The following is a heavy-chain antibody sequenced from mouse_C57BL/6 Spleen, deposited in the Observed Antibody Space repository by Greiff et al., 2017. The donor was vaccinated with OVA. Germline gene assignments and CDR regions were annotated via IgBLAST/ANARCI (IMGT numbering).Heavy chain of an antibody. J-gene: IGHJ2*01. D-gene: IGHD1-1*02. V-gene: IGHV1-69*01. Sequence: QVQLQQPGAELVMPGASVKLSCKASGYTFTSYWMHWVKQRPGQGLEWIGEIDPSDSYTNYNQKFKGKSTLTVDKSSSTAYMQLSSLTSEDSAVYYCARREDYGGYYFDYWGQGTTLTVSS. CDR1: GYTFTSYW. CDR2: IDPSDSYT. CDR3: ARREDYGGYYFDY.